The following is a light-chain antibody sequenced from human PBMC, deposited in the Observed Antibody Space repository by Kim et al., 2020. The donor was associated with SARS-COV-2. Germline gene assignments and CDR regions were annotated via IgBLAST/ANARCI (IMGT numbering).Light chain of an antibody. CDR1: QGISIW. V-gene: IGKV1-12*01. Sequence: DIQMTQSPSSVSASVGDRVTITCRASQGISIWLAWYQQKPEKAPKLLIYAASSLQSGVPSRFSGSGSGTDFTLTISSLQPEDFATYYCQQANSFPLTFGGGTKVDIK. CDR3: QQANSFPLT. CDR2: AAS. J-gene: IGKJ4*01.